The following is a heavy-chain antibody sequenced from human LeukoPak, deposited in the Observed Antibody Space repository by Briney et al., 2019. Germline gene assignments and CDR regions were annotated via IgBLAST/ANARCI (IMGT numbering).Heavy chain of an antibody. V-gene: IGHV3-74*01. Sequence: GGSLRLSCAASGFTFSSYWMHWVRQAPGKGLVWVSRINSDGSSTSYADSVKGRFTISRDNAKNTLYLQMNSLRAEDTAVCYCAREISPVYYYDSSGYYAGDAFDIWGQGTMVTVSS. J-gene: IGHJ3*02. CDR1: GFTFSSYW. D-gene: IGHD3-22*01. CDR2: INSDGSST. CDR3: AREISPVYYYDSSGYYAGDAFDI.